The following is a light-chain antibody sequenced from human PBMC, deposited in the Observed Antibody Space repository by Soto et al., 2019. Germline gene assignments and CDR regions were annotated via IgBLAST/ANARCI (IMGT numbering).Light chain of an antibody. Sequence: EMVLTQSPGTLSLSPGERATLSCRASQSVASNFLAWFQQKPGQAPRLLIYGASSRATGIPDRFSGSGSGTDFTLTISRLEPEDFAVYYCQHYGSSPWTFCQGTKVEIK. CDR1: QSVASNF. V-gene: IGKV3-20*01. J-gene: IGKJ1*01. CDR2: GAS. CDR3: QHYGSSPWT.